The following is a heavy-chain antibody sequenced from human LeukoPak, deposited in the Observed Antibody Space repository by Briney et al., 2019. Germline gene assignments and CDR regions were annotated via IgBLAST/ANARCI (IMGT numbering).Heavy chain of an antibody. CDR3: ARHLYDSSGYYYRTFDY. D-gene: IGHD3-22*01. CDR2: IYYSGNT. J-gene: IGHJ4*02. V-gene: IGHV4-39*01. Sequence: SETLSLTCTVSGGSISSYYWSWIRQPPGKGLEWIGSIYYSGNTYYNPSLKSRVTISVDTSKNQFSLKLSSVTAADTAVYYCARHLYDSSGYYYRTFDYWGQGTLVTVSS. CDR1: GGSISSYY.